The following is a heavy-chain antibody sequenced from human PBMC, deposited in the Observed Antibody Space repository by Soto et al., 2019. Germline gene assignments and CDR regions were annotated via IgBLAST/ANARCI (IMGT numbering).Heavy chain of an antibody. D-gene: IGHD3-22*01. CDR2: IKPDGSDK. J-gene: IGHJ3*02. Sequence: EVQLVESGGGLVQPGGSLRLSCEASAFTLSSYWMSWVRQAPGKGLEWVANIKPDGSDKYYVDSVKGRFTISRDNTKNSLYLQMSTLRPEDTSIYYCARDYEFGFDIWGQGTLVTVSS. CDR1: AFTLSSYW. V-gene: IGHV3-7*01. CDR3: ARDYEFGFDI.